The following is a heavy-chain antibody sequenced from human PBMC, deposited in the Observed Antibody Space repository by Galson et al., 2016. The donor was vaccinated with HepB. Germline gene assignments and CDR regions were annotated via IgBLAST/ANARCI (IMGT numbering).Heavy chain of an antibody. CDR3: AKDYCGGDCYYFDY. Sequence: SLRLSCAASGFTSSSYGMHWVRQAPGKGLEWVAVISYDGSNKYSADSVKGRFTISRDNSKNTLYLQMNSLRAEDTAVYYCAKDYCGGDCYYFDYWGQGTLVTVSS. V-gene: IGHV3-30*18. J-gene: IGHJ4*02. CDR1: GFTSSSYG. D-gene: IGHD2-21*02. CDR2: ISYDGSNK.